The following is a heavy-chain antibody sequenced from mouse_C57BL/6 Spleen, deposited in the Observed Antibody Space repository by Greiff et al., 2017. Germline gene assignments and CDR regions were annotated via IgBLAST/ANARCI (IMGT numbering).Heavy chain of an antibody. J-gene: IGHJ4*01. V-gene: IGHV5-6*01. D-gene: IGHD2-4*01. CDR2: ISSGGSYT. CDR3: ASIYDDDDPSYYAMDY. CDR1: GFTFSSYG. Sequence: EVMLVESGGDLVKPGGSLKLSCAASGFTFSSYGMSWVRQTPDKRLEWVATISSGGSYTYYPDSVKGRFTITRDNSKNTLYLQMSSLKSEDTAMYYCASIYDDDDPSYYAMDYWGKGTSVTVSS.